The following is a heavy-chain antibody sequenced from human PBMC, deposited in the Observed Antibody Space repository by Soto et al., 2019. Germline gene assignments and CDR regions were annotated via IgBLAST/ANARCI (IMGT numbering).Heavy chain of an antibody. Sequence: GESLKISCKGSGYSFTSYWIGWVRQMPGKGLEWMGIIYPGDSDTRYSPSFQGQVTISADKSISTAYLQWSSLKASDTAMYYCARQARDYYYGMDVWGQGTTVTVSS. CDR3: ARQARDYYYGMDV. D-gene: IGHD6-6*01. J-gene: IGHJ6*02. CDR1: GYSFTSYW. CDR2: IYPGDSDT. V-gene: IGHV5-51*01.